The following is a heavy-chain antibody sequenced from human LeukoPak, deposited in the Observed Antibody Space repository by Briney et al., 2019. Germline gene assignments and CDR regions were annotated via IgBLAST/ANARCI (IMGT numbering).Heavy chain of an antibody. D-gene: IGHD2-15*01. CDR1: GFTFGDYG. J-gene: IGHJ6*02. CDR2: ISYDGTNR. CDR3: AKDRSRHCGGGTCRDMDV. Sequence: GPSLRLSCAASGFTFGDYGFHWVRQAPGKGLEWVGLISYDGTNRYYVDSVRGRFTIRRDDSKNTLSLQMNSLRAEDTAVYYCAKDRSRHCGGGTCRDMDVWGRGTTVTVSS. V-gene: IGHV3-30*18.